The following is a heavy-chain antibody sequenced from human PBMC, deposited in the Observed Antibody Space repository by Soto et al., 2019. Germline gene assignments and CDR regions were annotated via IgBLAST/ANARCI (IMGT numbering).Heavy chain of an antibody. V-gene: IGHV1-46*01. Sequence: ASVKVSCKASGYTFTIYYVHWVRQAPGQGLEYMGLINPSDGSTTYTQKFQGRVTMTRDTSTTTVYMELSSLRSDDTAVYYCATRYSYVHFWGQGTLVTVSS. CDR2: INPSDGST. J-gene: IGHJ4*02. CDR3: ATRYSYVHF. CDR1: GYTFTIYY. D-gene: IGHD5-18*01.